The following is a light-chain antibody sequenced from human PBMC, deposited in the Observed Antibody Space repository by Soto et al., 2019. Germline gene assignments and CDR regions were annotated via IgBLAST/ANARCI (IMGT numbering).Light chain of an antibody. CDR2: DVS. CDR1: SSDVGGYNY. CDR3: CSYAGRYKVYV. J-gene: IGLJ1*01. Sequence: QSALTQPRSVSGSPGQSVTISCTGTSSDVGGYNYVSWYQQHPGKAPKFMIYDVSKRPSGVPDRFSGSKSGNTASLTISGLQAEDEADYYCCSYAGRYKVYVFGTGTKLPVL. V-gene: IGLV2-11*01.